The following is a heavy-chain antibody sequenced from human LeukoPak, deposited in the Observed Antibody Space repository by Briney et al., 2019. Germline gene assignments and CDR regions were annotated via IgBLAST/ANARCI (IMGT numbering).Heavy chain of an antibody. CDR3: ARQSISGSSLSYFDY. V-gene: IGHV4-61*01. CDR2: IYDSGST. D-gene: IGHD3-22*01. J-gene: IGHJ4*02. CDR1: GGSISSSSYY. Sequence: SETLSLTCTVSGGSISSSSYYWSWIRQPPGKGLEWIGNIYDSGSTNYNPSLKSRVTISVDTSKNQCSLKLSSVTAADTAVYYCARQSISGSSLSYFDYWGQGTLVNVSS.